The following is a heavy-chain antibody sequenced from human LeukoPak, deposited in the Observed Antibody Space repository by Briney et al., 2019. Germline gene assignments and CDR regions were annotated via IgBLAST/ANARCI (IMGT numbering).Heavy chain of an antibody. D-gene: IGHD3-10*01. CDR3: ATDGSGGSGPLYYFDY. Sequence: PGGSLRLSCATSGFSFSSYAMSWVRQAPGKGLEWVSAMSSSDDGRYYAASVRGRFTISRDNAKNSLYLQMNSLRAEDTAVYYCATDGSGGSGPLYYFDYWGQGTLVTVSS. CDR2: MSSSDDGR. V-gene: IGHV3-23*01. J-gene: IGHJ4*02. CDR1: GFSFSSYA.